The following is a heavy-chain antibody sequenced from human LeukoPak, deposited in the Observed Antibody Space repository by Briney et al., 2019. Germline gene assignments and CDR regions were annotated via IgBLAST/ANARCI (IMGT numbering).Heavy chain of an antibody. CDR2: IYWDDDK. CDR3: AHQLAVRGRFWSGPKNWFDP. V-gene: IGHV2-5*02. D-gene: IGHD3-3*01. Sequence: KESGPTLVKPTQTLTLTCTFSGFSLSTSGVGVGWIRQPPGKALEWLALIYWDDDKRYSPSLKSRLTITKDTSKNQVVLTMTNMDPVDTATYYCAHQLAVRGRFWSGPKNWFDPWGQGTLVTVSS. CDR1: GFSLSTSGVG. J-gene: IGHJ5*02.